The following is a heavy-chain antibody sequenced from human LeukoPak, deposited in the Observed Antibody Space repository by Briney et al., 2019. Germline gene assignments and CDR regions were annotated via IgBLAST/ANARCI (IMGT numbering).Heavy chain of an antibody. Sequence: PSQTLSLTCTVSGGSISSGDYYWGWIRQPPGKGLEWIGYIYYSGSTYYNPSLKSRVTISVDTSKNQFSLKLSSVTAADTAVYYCARALRINYYDSSGAPDDAFDIWGQGTVVTVSS. J-gene: IGHJ3*02. D-gene: IGHD3-22*01. V-gene: IGHV4-30-4*01. CDR2: IYYSGST. CDR3: ARALRINYYDSSGAPDDAFDI. CDR1: GGSISSGDYY.